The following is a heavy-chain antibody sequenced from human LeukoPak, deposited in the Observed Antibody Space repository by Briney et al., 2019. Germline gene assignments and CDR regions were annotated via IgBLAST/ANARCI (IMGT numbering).Heavy chain of an antibody. Sequence: GGSLRLSCAASGFTFSDHYMDWVRQAPGKGLEWVGRTRNKANSYTTEYAASVKGRSTISRDDSKNSLYLQMNSLRAEDTAVYYCARIDGNKYYFDYWGQGTLVTVSP. CDR1: GFTFSDHY. D-gene: IGHD1/OR15-1a*01. V-gene: IGHV3-72*01. J-gene: IGHJ4*02. CDR3: ARIDGNKYYFDY. CDR2: TRNKANSYTT.